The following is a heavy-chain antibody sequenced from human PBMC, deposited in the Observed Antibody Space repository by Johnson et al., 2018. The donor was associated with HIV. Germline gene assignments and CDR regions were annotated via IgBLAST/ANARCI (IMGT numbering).Heavy chain of an antibody. Sequence: QVQVLESGGGLVKPGGSLRLSCAASGFTFSDYYMSWIRQAPGQGLEWVSYISSSGSTIHYADSVKGRFTISRNNSKNSLYLQTNSLRADDTAGYYCARVWRNEGRHGFDIWGQGTMVTVSS. CDR2: ISSSGSTI. V-gene: IGHV3-11*04. CDR1: GFTFSDYY. CDR3: ARVWRNEGRHGFDI. D-gene: IGHD1-1*01. J-gene: IGHJ3*02.